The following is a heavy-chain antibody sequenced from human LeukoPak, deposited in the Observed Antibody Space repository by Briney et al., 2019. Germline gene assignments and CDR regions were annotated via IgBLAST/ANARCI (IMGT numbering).Heavy chain of an antibody. J-gene: IGHJ4*02. D-gene: IGHD6-13*01. CDR2: ISWDSANV. CDR1: GFTFDNYA. CDR3: ARDHSSSWFDY. Sequence: PGRSLRLSCAASGFTFDNYAMHWVRQAPGKGLEWVSGISWDSANVAYADSVKGRFTISRDNSKSTLYLQMNSLRAEDTAVYYCARDHSSSWFDYWGQGTLVTVSS. V-gene: IGHV3-9*01.